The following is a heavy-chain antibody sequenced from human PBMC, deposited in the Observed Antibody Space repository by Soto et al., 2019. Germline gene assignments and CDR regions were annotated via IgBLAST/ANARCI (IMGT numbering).Heavy chain of an antibody. CDR3: ARPQGSGWRFNALDF. Sequence: QVVLVQSGAEVKNPGSSVKVSCKASGGTFGRNAINWVRQAPGQGFEWMGGIIPMFDTANHAQKFRDRIMITADESTNTAYLELKDLRSGDTAIYYCARPQGSGWRFNALDFWGQGTMVTVSS. CDR1: GGTFGRNA. D-gene: IGHD6-19*01. CDR2: IIPMFDTA. J-gene: IGHJ3*01. V-gene: IGHV1-69*01.